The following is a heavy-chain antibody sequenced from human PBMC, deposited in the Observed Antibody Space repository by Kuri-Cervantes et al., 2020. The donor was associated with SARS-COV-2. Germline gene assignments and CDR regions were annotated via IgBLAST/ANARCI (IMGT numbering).Heavy chain of an antibody. CDR1: GGPISSNNYL. J-gene: IGHJ6*01. Sequence: GSLRLSCTVSGGPISSNNYLWGWIRQPPGKGLEWIASMYHRGSTYYNPSLKSRVTISVDTSKNQFSLKLSSVTAADTAVYYCARGPTPRSRNYYGMDVWGQGNTVPGAS. CDR2: MYHRGST. V-gene: IGHV4-39*01. CDR3: ARGPTPRSRNYYGMDV.